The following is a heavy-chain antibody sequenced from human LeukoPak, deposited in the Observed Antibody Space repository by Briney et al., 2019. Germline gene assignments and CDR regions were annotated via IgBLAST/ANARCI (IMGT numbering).Heavy chain of an antibody. V-gene: IGHV4-34*01. Sequence: SETLSLTCAVYGGSFSGYYWSWIRQPPGKGLEWIGEINHSGSTNYNPSLKSRVTISVDTSKNQFSLKLSSVTAADTAVYCCARGVVATVVPAAMPVYYFDYWGQGTLVTASS. CDR1: GGSFSGYY. D-gene: IGHD2-2*01. CDR3: ARGVVATVVPAAMPVYYFDY. J-gene: IGHJ4*02. CDR2: INHSGST.